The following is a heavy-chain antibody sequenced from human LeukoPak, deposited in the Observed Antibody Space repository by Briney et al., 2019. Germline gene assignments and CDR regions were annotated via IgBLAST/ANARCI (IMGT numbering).Heavy chain of an antibody. Sequence: GGSPRLSCAASGFNFNSYSMNWVRQAPGKGLEWVSYISSSSTTIYYADSVKGRFTISRDNAKNSLYLQMNSLRAEDTAVYYCARSWDGAFDIWGQGTMVTVSS. CDR1: GFNFNSYS. CDR3: ARSWDGAFDI. CDR2: ISSSSTTI. V-gene: IGHV3-48*01. J-gene: IGHJ3*02. D-gene: IGHD1-26*01.